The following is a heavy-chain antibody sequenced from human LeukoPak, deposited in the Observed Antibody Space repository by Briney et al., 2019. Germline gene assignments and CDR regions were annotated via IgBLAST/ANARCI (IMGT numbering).Heavy chain of an antibody. V-gene: IGHV4-59*12. Sequence: SETLSLTCTVSGGSISSYYWSWIRQPPGKGLEWIGYIYYSGSTNYNPSLKSRVTVSVDTSKNQFSLKLSSVTAADTAVYYCARCSSSWYAPFDYWGQGTLVTVSS. J-gene: IGHJ4*02. CDR1: GGSISSYY. CDR3: ARCSSSWYAPFDY. CDR2: IYYSGST. D-gene: IGHD6-13*01.